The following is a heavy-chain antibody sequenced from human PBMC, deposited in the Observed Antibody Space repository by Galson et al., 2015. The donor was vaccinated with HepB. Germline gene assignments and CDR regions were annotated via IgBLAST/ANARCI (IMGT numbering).Heavy chain of an antibody. CDR1: GGSISSSSYY. CDR2: IYYSGST. J-gene: IGHJ4*02. Sequence: SVTLSLTCTVSGGSISSSSYYWGWIRQPPGKGLEWIGSIYYSGSTYYNPSLKSRVTISVDTSKNQFSLKLSSVTAADTAVYYCARLCIAPRIDDYWGQGTLVTVSS. D-gene: IGHD6-13*01. CDR3: ARLCIAPRIDDY. V-gene: IGHV4-39*01.